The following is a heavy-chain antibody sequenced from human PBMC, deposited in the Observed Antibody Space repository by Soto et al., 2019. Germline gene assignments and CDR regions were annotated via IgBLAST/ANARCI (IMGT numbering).Heavy chain of an antibody. D-gene: IGHD5-12*01. J-gene: IGHJ4*02. CDR1: GGTFSSYA. CDR2: IIPIFGTA. Sequence: QVQLLQSGAEVKKPGSSVKFSCKASGGTFSSYAISGVRQAPGQGLEWRGGIIPIFGTANYAQKFQGRVTITEDESKSTDYMELSSLRSEDTAVYYCARDWEEMATIGPFDYWGQGTLVTVSS. V-gene: IGHV1-69*01. CDR3: ARDWEEMATIGPFDY.